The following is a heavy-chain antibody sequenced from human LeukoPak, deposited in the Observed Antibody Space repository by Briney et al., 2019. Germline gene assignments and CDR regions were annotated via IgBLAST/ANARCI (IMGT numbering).Heavy chain of an antibody. CDR2: INPNSGGT. CDR3: ARAAWSYYDILTGYSSLDYFDY. V-gene: IGHV1-2*02. J-gene: IGHJ4*02. CDR1: GYTFTGYY. Sequence: GASVKVSCKASGYTFTGYYMHWVRQAPGQGLEWMGWINPNSGGTNYAQKFQGRVTMTRDTSISTAYMELSRLRSDDTAVYYCARAAWSYYDILTGYSSLDYFDYWGQGTLVTVSS. D-gene: IGHD3-9*01.